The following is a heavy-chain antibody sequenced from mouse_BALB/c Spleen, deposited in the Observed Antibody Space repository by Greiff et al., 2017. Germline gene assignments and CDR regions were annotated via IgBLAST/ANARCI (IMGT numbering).Heavy chain of an antibody. Sequence: EVKLVESGGGLVKPGGPLKLSCAASGFTFSDYYMYWVRQTPEKRLEWVATISDGGSYTYYPDSVKGRFTISRDNAKNNLYLQMSSLKSEDTAMYYCARDKERRRFAYWGQGTLVTVSA. J-gene: IGHJ3*01. CDR3: ARDKERRRFAY. CDR2: ISDGGSYT. CDR1: GFTFSDYY. D-gene: IGHD2-14*01. V-gene: IGHV5-4*02.